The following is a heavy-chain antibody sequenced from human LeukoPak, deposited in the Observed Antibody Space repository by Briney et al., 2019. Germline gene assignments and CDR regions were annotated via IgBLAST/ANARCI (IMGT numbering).Heavy chain of an antibody. Sequence: GGSLRLSCAASGFTFSSYSMNWVRQAPGKGLEWVSTVTGSGGATYYSDSVEGRFTISRDNSQSTLSPQINSLRVEDTALYYCARHHGFLWFGELFDHWGPGALVTVSS. CDR3: ARHHGFLWFGELFDH. V-gene: IGHV3-23*01. CDR2: VTGSGGAT. J-gene: IGHJ4*02. CDR1: GFTFSSYS. D-gene: IGHD3-10*01.